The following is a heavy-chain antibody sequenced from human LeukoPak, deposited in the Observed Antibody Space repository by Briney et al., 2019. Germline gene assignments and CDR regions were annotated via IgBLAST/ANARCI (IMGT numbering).Heavy chain of an antibody. V-gene: IGHV3-9*01. Sequence: GRSLRLSCAASGFTFDDYAIHWVRQPPGKGLEWVSGISWNSGSIGYADSVKGRFTISRDNAKNSLYLQMNSLRAEDTALYYCAKETDPFVTFGGVIVNTSPFDYWGQGTLVTVSS. CDR1: GFTFDDYA. D-gene: IGHD3-16*02. CDR3: AKETDPFVTFGGVIVNTSPFDY. J-gene: IGHJ4*02. CDR2: ISWNSGSI.